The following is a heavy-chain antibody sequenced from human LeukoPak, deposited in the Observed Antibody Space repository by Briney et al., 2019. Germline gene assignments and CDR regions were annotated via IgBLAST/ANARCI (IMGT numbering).Heavy chain of an antibody. J-gene: IGHJ4*02. CDR3: ARDIGYSGYDFGY. D-gene: IGHD5-12*01. Sequence: GGSLRLSCAASGFTVSSNYMSWVRQAPGKGLEWVSVIYSGGSTYYADSVKGRFTISRDNSKNTLYLQTNSLRAEDTAVYYCARDIGYSGYDFGYWGQGTLVTVSS. V-gene: IGHV3-66*01. CDR2: IYSGGST. CDR1: GFTVSSNY.